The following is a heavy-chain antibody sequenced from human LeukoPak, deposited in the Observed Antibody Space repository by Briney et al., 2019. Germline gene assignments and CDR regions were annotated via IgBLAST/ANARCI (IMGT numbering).Heavy chain of an antibody. V-gene: IGHV1-46*01. CDR2: INPSGGST. J-gene: IGHJ6*02. Sequence: ASVKVSCKASGYTFTSYYMHWVRQAPGQGLEWMGIINPSGGSTSYAQKFQGRVTMTRDTSTSTVYMELSSLRSEDTAVYYCARVHTYSNYESRRYGMDVWGQGTTVTVSS. D-gene: IGHD4-11*01. CDR3: ARVHTYSNYESRRYGMDV. CDR1: GYTFTSYY.